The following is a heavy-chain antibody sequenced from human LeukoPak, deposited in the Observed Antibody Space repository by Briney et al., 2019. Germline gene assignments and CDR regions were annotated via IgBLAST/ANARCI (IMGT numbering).Heavy chain of an antibody. CDR3: ARQSHPPQEDY. CDR1: GYSFTNYW. J-gene: IGHJ4*02. Sequence: GESLKISCKGSGYSFTNYWIGWVRQMPGKGLEWMGIIYPSDSDIRYSPSFQGQVTISAEKSISTAYLQWSSLKASDTAMYYCARQSHPPQEDYWGQGTLVTVSS. CDR2: IYPSDSDI. V-gene: IGHV5-51*01.